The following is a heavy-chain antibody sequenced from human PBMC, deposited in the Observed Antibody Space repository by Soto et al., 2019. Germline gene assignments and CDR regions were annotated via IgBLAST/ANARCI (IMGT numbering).Heavy chain of an antibody. D-gene: IGHD1-1*01. CDR1: GFTFNDAW. Sequence: EVQLVESGGGLVEPGGSLRLSCAASGFTFNDAWMTWVRQGPGKGLEWVGRIKTIAGGGTTDYTAPVKGRFTISRDDSKNTVYLQMNSLKIVYTAVYYCSTERCTGTNFYGKNAFDVWGQGTMVTVSS. V-gene: IGHV3-15*01. CDR2: IKTIAGGGTT. J-gene: IGHJ3*01. CDR3: STERCTGTNFYGKNAFDV.